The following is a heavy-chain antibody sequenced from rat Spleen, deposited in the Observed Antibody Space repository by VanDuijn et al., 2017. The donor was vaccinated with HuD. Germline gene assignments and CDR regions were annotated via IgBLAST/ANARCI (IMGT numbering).Heavy chain of an antibody. D-gene: IGHD1-12*01. CDR1: GFIFSDYY. Sequence: EVQLVESGGGLVQPGRSLKLSCAASGFIFSDYYMAWVRQAPTKGLEWVASMSHDGGGTYYGDSVKGRFTISRDNAKSSLYLQMDSLRSEDTATYYCIIERRHYDEGYEMDAWGQGASVTVSS. CDR3: IIERRHYDEGYEMDA. CDR2: MSHDGGGT. J-gene: IGHJ4*01. V-gene: IGHV5-20*01.